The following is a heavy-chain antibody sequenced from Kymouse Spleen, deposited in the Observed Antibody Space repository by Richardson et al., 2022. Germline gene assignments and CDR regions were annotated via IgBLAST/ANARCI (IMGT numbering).Heavy chain of an antibody. V-gene: IGHV3-23*04. CDR1: GFTFSSYA. D-gene: IGHD1-7*01. CDR2: ISGSGGST. J-gene: IGHJ6*02. Sequence: EVQLVESGGGLVQPGGSLRLSCAASGFTFSSYAMSWVRQAPGKGLEWVSAISGSGGSTYYADSVKGRFTISRDNSKNTLYLQMNSLRAEDTAVYYCAKDGTGTVFYYYYGMDVWGQGTTVTVSS. CDR3: AKDGTGTVFYYYYGMDV.